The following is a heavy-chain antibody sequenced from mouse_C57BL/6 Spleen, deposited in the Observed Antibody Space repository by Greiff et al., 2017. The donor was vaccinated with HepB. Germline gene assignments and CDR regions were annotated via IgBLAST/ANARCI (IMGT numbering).Heavy chain of an antibody. CDR3: ARGYYGSSYEFAY. D-gene: IGHD1-1*01. V-gene: IGHV3-1*01. CDR1: GYSITSGYD. CDR2: ISYSGST. J-gene: IGHJ3*01. Sequence: VKVEESGPGMVKPSQSLSLTCTVTGYSITSGYDWHWIRHFPGNKLEWMGYISYSGSTNYNPSLKSRISITHDTSKNHFFLKLNSVTTEDTATYYCARGYYGSSYEFAYWGQGTLVTVSA.